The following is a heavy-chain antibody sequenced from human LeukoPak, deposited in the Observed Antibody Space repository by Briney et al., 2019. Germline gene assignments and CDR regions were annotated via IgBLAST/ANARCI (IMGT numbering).Heavy chain of an antibody. D-gene: IGHD3-9*01. CDR3: AKARDVLRYFDWLD. CDR2: ISGSGGST. CDR1: GFTFSSYA. J-gene: IGHJ4*02. Sequence: GGSLRLSCAASGFTFSSYAMSWVRQAPGKGLEWVSAISGSGGSTYYADSAKGRFTISRDNSKNTLYLQMNSLRAEDTAVYYCAKARDVLRYFDWLDWGQGTLVTVSS. V-gene: IGHV3-23*01.